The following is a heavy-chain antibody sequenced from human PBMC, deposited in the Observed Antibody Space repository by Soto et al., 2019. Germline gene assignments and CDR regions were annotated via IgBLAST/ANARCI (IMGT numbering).Heavy chain of an antibody. D-gene: IGHD5-18*01. V-gene: IGHV1-46*01. Sequence: ASVKVSCKASGYTVSSSYIHWVRQAPGQGLEWMGLINPSGFSTDYAQTFQGRVTVTRDTSTSTVYMELSSLRSEDTAVYYCASGGYTYGFSAMDVWGPGTTVTVSS. CDR2: INPSGFST. CDR1: GYTVSSSY. CDR3: ASGGYTYGFSAMDV. J-gene: IGHJ6*02.